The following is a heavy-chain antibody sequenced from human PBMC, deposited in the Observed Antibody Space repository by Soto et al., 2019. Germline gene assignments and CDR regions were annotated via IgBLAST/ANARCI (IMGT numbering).Heavy chain of an antibody. CDR2: ISGSGGST. D-gene: IGHD6-13*01. J-gene: IGHJ4*02. Sequence: EVQLLESGGGLVQPGGSLRLSCAASGFTFSSYAMSWVRQAPGKGLEWVSAISGSGGSTYYADSVKGRFTISRDNSKNTLYLHMNSLRAEDTAVYYCAKASYSSSWFVGDSFDYWGQGTLVTVSS. CDR3: AKASYSSSWFVGDSFDY. V-gene: IGHV3-23*01. CDR1: GFTFSSYA.